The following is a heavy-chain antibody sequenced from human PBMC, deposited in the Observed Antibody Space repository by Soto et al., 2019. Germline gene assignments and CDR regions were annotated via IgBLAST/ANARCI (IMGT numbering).Heavy chain of an antibody. Sequence: QVQLVQSGSEVRKPGASVKVSCKASGYTFSTYDINWVGQAPGQGPEWMGRVSPNSGNTGYAQKFQGRLTMTRNTSITTAYMELSSLTSEDTAVYYCASWAGYSKWGQGTLVTVSS. CDR1: GYTFSTYD. CDR2: VSPNSGNT. D-gene: IGHD3-9*01. V-gene: IGHV1-8*01. J-gene: IGHJ4*02. CDR3: ASWAGYSK.